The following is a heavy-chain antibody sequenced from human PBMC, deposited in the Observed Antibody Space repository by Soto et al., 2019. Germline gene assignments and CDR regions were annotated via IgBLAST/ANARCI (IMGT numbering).Heavy chain of an antibody. V-gene: IGHV1-3*01. Sequence: APVEASSKASGYTFTSYAMHWVRQAPGQRLEWMGWINAGNGNTKYSQKFQGRVTITRDTSASTAYMELSSLRSEDTAVYYCARENSNYEVGSFDYWGQGTLVTVSS. J-gene: IGHJ4*02. CDR1: GYTFTSYA. CDR3: ARENSNYEVGSFDY. CDR2: INAGNGNT. D-gene: IGHD4-4*01.